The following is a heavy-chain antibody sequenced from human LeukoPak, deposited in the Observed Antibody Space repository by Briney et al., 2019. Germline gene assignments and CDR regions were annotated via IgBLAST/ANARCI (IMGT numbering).Heavy chain of an antibody. V-gene: IGHV5-51*01. Sequence: GESLKISCKTSGYSFTTYWIAWVRQMPGKGLEWMGIIFPGDSDTRYSPSFQGQVNISADTSIRTAYLQWSSLKASDTAVYYCARRRKLQSYFFDYWGQGTLVTVSS. D-gene: IGHD4-11*01. J-gene: IGHJ4*02. CDR3: ARRRKLQSYFFDY. CDR2: IFPGDSDT. CDR1: GYSFTTYW.